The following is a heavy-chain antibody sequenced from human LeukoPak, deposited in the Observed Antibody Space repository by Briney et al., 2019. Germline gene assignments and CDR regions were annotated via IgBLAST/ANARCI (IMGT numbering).Heavy chain of an antibody. V-gene: IGHV3-53*01. CDR1: GFNFRAYW. CDR2: IYSGGST. J-gene: IGHJ4*02. D-gene: IGHD5-12*01. Sequence: GGSLRLSRTTSGFNFRAYWKGWVRQAPGRGREWVSVIYSGGSTYHADSVKGRFTISRDNSKNTLYLQLNGLRAEDTAVYYCASNSGYGHSLDYWGQGTLVTVSS. CDR3: ASNSGYGHSLDY.